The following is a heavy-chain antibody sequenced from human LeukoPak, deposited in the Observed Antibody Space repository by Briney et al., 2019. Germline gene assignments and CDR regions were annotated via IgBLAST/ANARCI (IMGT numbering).Heavy chain of an antibody. V-gene: IGHV3-48*04. CDR2: ISSSGSTI. CDR3: ARISLWFGELSFDY. J-gene: IGHJ4*02. CDR1: GFTFSSYS. D-gene: IGHD3-10*01. Sequence: GGSLRLSCAASGFTFSSYSMNWVRQAPGKGLEWVSYISSSGSTIYYADSVKGRFTISRDNAKNSLYLQMNSLRAEDTAVYYCARISLWFGELSFDYWGQGTLVTVSS.